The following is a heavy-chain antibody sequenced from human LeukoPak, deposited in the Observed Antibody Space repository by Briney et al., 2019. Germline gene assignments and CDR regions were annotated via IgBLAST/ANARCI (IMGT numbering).Heavy chain of an antibody. CDR1: GGSVSSYY. CDR3: ARHGTISSESYFDY. D-gene: IGHD1-14*01. J-gene: IGHJ4*02. V-gene: IGHV4-59*08. CDR2: IHNSGRT. Sequence: SETLSLTCSVSGGSVSSYYWSWIRQSPGKGLEWIGYIHNSGRTNYNPSLKSRVTGFVDTSKNHVSLRLSSVTAADTAVYYCARHGTISSESYFDYWGQGALVTVSS.